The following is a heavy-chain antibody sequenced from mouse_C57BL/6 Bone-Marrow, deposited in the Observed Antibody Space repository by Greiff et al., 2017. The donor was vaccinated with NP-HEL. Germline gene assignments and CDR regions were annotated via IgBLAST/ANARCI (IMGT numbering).Heavy chain of an antibody. CDR1: GYTFTGYW. Sequence: VKLQQSGAELMKPGASVKLSCKATGYTFTGYWIEWVKQRPGHGLEWIGEILPGSGSTNYNEKFKGKATFTADTSSNTAYMQLSSLTTEDSAIYYCASGHYDYDGDVYWYFDVWGTGTTVTVSS. V-gene: IGHV1-9*01. D-gene: IGHD2-4*01. J-gene: IGHJ1*03. CDR3: ASGHYDYDGDVYWYFDV. CDR2: ILPGSGST.